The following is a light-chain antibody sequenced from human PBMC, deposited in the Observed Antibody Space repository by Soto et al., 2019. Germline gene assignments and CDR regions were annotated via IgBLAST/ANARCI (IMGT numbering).Light chain of an antibody. J-gene: IGKJ1*01. CDR2: AAS. CDR3: QQSYSTPQVT. CDR1: QSISSY. Sequence: DIQMTQSPSSLSASVGDRVTITCRASQSISSYLNWYQQKPGKAPKLLIYAASSLQSGVPSRLSGSGSGTDFTLTISSLQPEDFATYYCQQSYSTPQVTFGQGTKVEIK. V-gene: IGKV1-39*01.